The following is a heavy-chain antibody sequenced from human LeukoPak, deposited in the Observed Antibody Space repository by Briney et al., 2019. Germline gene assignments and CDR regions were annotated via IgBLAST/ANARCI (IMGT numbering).Heavy chain of an antibody. CDR3: VRDGAVVTSGSYPWRYFQY. CDR1: GFTFSSYS. V-gene: IGHV3-48*04. J-gene: IGHJ1*01. Sequence: GGSLRLSCAASGFTFSSYSMNWVRHAPGKGLEWVSYIGHTGSITDYADSVKGRFTVSRDNAKNSLYLQMNTLRAEDTAVYYCVRDGAVVTSGSYPWRYFQYWGLGTLVTFSS. CDR2: IGHTGSIT. D-gene: IGHD3-10*01.